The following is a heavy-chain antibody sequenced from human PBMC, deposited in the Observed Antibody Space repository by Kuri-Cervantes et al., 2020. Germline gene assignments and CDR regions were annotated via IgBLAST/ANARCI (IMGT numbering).Heavy chain of an antibody. V-gene: IGHV4-39*01. D-gene: IGHD1-26*01. J-gene: IGHJ4*02. CDR3: ARISIVGAIADY. CDR2: IYYSGST. Sequence: SETLSLTCTVSGGSISSSSYYWGWIRQPPGKGLEWIGSIYYSGSTYYNPSLKSRVTISVDTSKNQFPLKLSSVTAADTAVYYCARISIVGAIADYWGQGTLVTVSS. CDR1: GGSISSSSYY.